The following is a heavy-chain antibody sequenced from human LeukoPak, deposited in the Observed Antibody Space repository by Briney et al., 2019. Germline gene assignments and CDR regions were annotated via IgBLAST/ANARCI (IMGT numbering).Heavy chain of an antibody. Sequence: SETLSLTCTVSGGSISSVDYYWSWIRQPPGKCLEWIGYIYYSGSTYYHPSLKSRVTRSVDTSKNQFSLKLSSVTAADTAVYYCARGDIVVVPAAADAFDIWGQGTMVTVSS. CDR1: GGSISSVDYY. CDR3: ARGDIVVVPAAADAFDI. J-gene: IGHJ3*02. CDR2: IYYSGST. D-gene: IGHD2-2*01. V-gene: IGHV4-30-4*08.